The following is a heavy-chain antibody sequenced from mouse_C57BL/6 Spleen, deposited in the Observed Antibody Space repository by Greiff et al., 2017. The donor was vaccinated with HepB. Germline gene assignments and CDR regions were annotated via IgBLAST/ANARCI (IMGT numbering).Heavy chain of an antibody. J-gene: IGHJ2*01. CDR3: TTERGNY. CDR1: GFNIKDDY. Sequence: EVQLQQSGAELVRPGASVKLSCTASGFNIKDDYMHWVKQRPEQGLEWIGWIDPENGDTEYASKFQGKATITADTSSSTAYLQLSSLTSEDTAVYYCTTERGNYWGPGTTLTVSS. CDR2: IDPENGDT. V-gene: IGHV14-4*01.